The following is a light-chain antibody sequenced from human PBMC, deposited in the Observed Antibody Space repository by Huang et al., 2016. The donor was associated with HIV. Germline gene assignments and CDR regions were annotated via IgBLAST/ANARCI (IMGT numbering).Light chain of an antibody. J-gene: IGKJ1*01. CDR2: DTS. CDR3: QQYDNLPWA. V-gene: IGKV1-33*01. CDR1: QDVGNS. Sequence: DIQMTQSPSSLSASAGDRVTITCQARQDVGNSLNWFQQKPGQAPKLLSSDTSNLETGVPSRFSGSGSATDFTLTISSLQTEDIATYYCQQYDNLPWAFGQGTKVELK.